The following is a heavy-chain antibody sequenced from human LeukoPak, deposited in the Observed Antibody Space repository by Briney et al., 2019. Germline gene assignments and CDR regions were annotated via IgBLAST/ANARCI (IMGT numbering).Heavy chain of an antibody. Sequence: GGSLRLSCAASGFTVSSSYGMSWVRQAPGKGLEWVSAISGSGGSTYYADSVKGRFTISRDNSKNTLYLQMNSLRAEDTAVYYCATRLLWFGELLDYWGQGTLVTVSS. D-gene: IGHD3-10*01. J-gene: IGHJ4*02. V-gene: IGHV3-23*01. CDR3: ATRLLWFGELLDY. CDR2: ISGSGGST. CDR1: GFTVSSSYG.